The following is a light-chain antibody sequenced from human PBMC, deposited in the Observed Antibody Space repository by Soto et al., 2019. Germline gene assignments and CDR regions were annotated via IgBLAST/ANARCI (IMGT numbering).Light chain of an antibody. Sequence: DIQMTQSPSSLAASVGARVTITCRASQSISTYLNWYQQKPGKAPKVLIFDASRLQSGVASGFSGSGSGTDFTLTISSLQPEDSATYYCQQSYSAPWTFGQGTKVQVK. J-gene: IGKJ1*01. CDR3: QQSYSAPWT. V-gene: IGKV1-39*01. CDR1: QSISTY. CDR2: DAS.